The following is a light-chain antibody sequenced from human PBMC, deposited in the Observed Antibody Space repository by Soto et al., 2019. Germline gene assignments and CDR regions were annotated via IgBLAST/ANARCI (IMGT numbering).Light chain of an antibody. Sequence: DLQMTQSPSTLSSSLGDSVTITCRASQSISSWLAWYQQKTGKAPKLLIYKESSLESGAPSRLSGSGSGTELNLTISRLQPDDFATYYCQQYNSYSWTCGQGTKVDIK. J-gene: IGKJ1*01. V-gene: IGKV1-5*03. CDR2: KES. CDR3: QQYNSYSWT. CDR1: QSISSW.